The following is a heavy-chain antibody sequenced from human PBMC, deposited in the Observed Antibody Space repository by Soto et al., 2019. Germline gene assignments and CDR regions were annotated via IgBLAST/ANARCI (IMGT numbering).Heavy chain of an antibody. CDR3: ARYGYSSGWYLGTGMDV. V-gene: IGHV1-18*04. CDR2: ISTYNGNT. D-gene: IGHD6-19*01. J-gene: IGHJ6*02. CDR1: GYSFSDYG. Sequence: QVQLVQSGAEVKKPGASLKVSCQASGYSFSDYGIAWVRQAPGQGLAWVGWISTYNGNTHYAQKFQGRVTMTTDTSANTAYMELRSLRSDDTAMYYCARYGYSSGWYLGTGMDVWGQGPPVTVS.